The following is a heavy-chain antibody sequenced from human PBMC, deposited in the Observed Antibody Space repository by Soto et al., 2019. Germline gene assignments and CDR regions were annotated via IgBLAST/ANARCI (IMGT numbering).Heavy chain of an antibody. CDR1: GFTLSISS. CDR2: IRRYTSVT. J-gene: IGHJ4*02. V-gene: IGHV3-48*01. Sequence: EVQLVESGGILVQPGGSLRLSCAASGFTLSISSMNWVRQAPGKGLEWVSYIRRYTSVTSYADSVKGRFTISRDNAKNSLYLQMNSLRVEDTAGYYCGRVADSCYYTVEYWGQGNLVTVSS. D-gene: IGHD3-22*01. CDR3: GRVADSCYYTVEY.